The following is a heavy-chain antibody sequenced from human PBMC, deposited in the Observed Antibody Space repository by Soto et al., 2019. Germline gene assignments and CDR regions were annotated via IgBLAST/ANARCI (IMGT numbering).Heavy chain of an antibody. V-gene: IGHV3-53*01. Sequence: GGSLRLSCAASGFTVSSTYLTWVRQAPGKGLEWVAILYTGTDTVYADSVKGRFTISRDNSKNTLYVQMNNLRAEDTALYYCAKFVRQDSYWYFDLWGRGTLVTVSS. CDR1: GFTVSSTY. J-gene: IGHJ2*01. CDR2: LYTGTDT. D-gene: IGHD6-6*01. CDR3: AKFVRQDSYWYFDL.